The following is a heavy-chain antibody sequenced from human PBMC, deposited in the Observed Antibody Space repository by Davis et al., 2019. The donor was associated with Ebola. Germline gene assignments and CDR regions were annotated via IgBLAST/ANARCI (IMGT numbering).Heavy chain of an antibody. CDR3: TRDLAGSGTYYGLDV. J-gene: IGHJ6*02. CDR2: INTDGSFA. CDR1: GFSFSYDW. D-gene: IGHD3-10*01. V-gene: IGHV3-74*01. Sequence: PGGSLRLSCTASGFSFSYDWVHWVRQPPGKGLEWVARINTDGSFAGYVESVKGRFTISRDNANNSLFLQMNSLRAEDTAVYYCTRDLAGSGTYYGLDVWGQGIAVTVSS.